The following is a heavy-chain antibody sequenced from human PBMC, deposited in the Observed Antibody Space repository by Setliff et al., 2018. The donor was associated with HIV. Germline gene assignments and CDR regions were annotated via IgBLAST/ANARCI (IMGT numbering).Heavy chain of an antibody. D-gene: IGHD5-18*01. CDR3: ARMDTSYRSFEY. J-gene: IGHJ4*02. Sequence: PSETLSLTCAVYSGSFSTYYWTWIRQPPGKGLEWIGEINHRGNTNYNPSLKSRVTMSVDTSKNQFSLKLNSVTAADTAVYYCARMDTSYRSFEYWGQGTLVTVSS. CDR1: SGSFSTYY. V-gene: IGHV4-34*01. CDR2: INHRGNT.